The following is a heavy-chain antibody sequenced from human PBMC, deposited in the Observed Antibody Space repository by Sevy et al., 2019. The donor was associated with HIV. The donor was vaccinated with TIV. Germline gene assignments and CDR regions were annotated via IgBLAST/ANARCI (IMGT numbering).Heavy chain of an antibody. CDR1: GASISRYH. V-gene: IGHV4-4*07. D-gene: IGHD6-13*01. J-gene: IGHJ5*01. Sequence: SETLSLTCTVSGASISRYHWSWIRQPAGKGLEWIGRLYSSGSTAYNPSLKTRVSMSTDASQDQLSLKLDNVTAADTAIYYCARELRFSSSSYNWLDSWGREIQVTVSS. CDR3: ARELRFSSSSYNWLDS. CDR2: LYSSGST.